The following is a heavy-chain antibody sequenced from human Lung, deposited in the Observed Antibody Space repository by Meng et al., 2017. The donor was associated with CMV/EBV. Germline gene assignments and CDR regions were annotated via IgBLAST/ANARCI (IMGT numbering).Heavy chain of an antibody. V-gene: IGHV1-2*02. CDR1: GYTFTGYY. Sequence: ASVKVSCKASGYTFTGYYMHWVRQAPGQGLEWMGWINPNSGGTNYAQKFQGRVTMTRDTSISTAYMELSRLRSDDTAVYYCARGSFRDGYNRPLGYWGQGXLVTSPQ. CDR3: ARGSFRDGYNRPLGY. CDR2: INPNSGGT. J-gene: IGHJ4*02. D-gene: IGHD5-24*01.